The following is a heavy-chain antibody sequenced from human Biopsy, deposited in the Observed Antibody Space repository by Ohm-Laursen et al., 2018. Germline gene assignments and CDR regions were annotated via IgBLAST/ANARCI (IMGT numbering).Heavy chain of an antibody. CDR3: ARHGDFYYDSNIVSGALDI. CDR2: IYYSGIT. V-gene: IGHV4-59*08. CDR1: GGSISSYY. D-gene: IGHD3-22*01. J-gene: IGHJ3*02. Sequence: GTLSLTCTVSGGSISSYYWSWIRQPPGKGLEWIGNIYYSGITNYNPSLKSRVSISVDTSKNQFSLKLSSVTAADTAVYYFARHGDFYYDSNIVSGALDIWGQGTMVTVSS.